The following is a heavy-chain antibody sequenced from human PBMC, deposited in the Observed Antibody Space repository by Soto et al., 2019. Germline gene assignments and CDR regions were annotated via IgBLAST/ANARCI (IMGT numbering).Heavy chain of an antibody. D-gene: IGHD3-10*01. CDR1: GGSIISLY. CDR3: ARHNYGSGSTYFDY. Sequence: SQMQRVTSTVAGGSIISLYWSWILQTPGKGLEWIGYIYYSGSTNYNPSLKSRVTISVDTSKNQFSLKLNSMTATDTAVYYCARHNYGSGSTYFDYWGQGTLVTVSS. V-gene: IGHV4-59*08. J-gene: IGHJ4*02. CDR2: IYYSGST.